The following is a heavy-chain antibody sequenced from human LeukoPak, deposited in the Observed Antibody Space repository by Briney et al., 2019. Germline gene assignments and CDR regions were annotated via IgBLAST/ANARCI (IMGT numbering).Heavy chain of an antibody. Sequence: KPSETLSLTCTVSGGSISSSSYYWGWIRQPPGKGLEWIGSIYHSGSTYYNPSLKSRVTVSVDRSKNQFSLKLSSVTAADTAVYYCAGRIVVVPAAIQYWGQGTLVTVSS. V-gene: IGHV4-39*07. D-gene: IGHD2-2*02. J-gene: IGHJ4*02. CDR1: GGSISSSSYY. CDR3: AGRIVVVPAAIQY. CDR2: IYHSGST.